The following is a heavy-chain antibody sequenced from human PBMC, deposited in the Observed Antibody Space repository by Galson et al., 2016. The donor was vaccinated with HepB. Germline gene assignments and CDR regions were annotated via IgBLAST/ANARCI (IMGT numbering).Heavy chain of an antibody. CDR2: IYHSGTT. V-gene: IGHV4-39*07. D-gene: IGHD6-19*01. CDR1: GGSISSGSYY. Sequence: SETLSLTCTVSGGSISSGSYYWGWIRQPPGKGLEWIGYIYHSGTTYYSPSLKSRVTISVDTSKNQLSLKVRSVTGADTAVYYCARDRGTIAVADNYYYYGMDVWGQGTTVTVCS. CDR3: ARDRGTIAVADNYYYYGMDV. J-gene: IGHJ6*02.